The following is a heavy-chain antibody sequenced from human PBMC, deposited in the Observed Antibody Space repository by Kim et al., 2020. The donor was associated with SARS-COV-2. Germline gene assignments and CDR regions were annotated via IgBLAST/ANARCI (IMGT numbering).Heavy chain of an antibody. V-gene: IGHV3-21*04. Sequence: GGSLRLSCAASGFTFSSYSMNWVRQAPGKGLEWVSSISSSSSYIYYADSVKGRFTISRDNAKNSLYLQMNSLRAEDTAVYYCATVETGVYYYGMDVWGQGTTVTVSS. CDR3: ATVETGVYYYGMDV. CDR1: GFTFSSYS. J-gene: IGHJ6*02. D-gene: IGHD2-21*02. CDR2: ISSSSSYI.